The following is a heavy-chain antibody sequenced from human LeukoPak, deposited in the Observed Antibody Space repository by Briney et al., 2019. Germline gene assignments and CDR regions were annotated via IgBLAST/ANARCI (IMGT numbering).Heavy chain of an antibody. CDR1: GFTFSSYG. V-gene: IGHV3-30*03. D-gene: IGHD5-18*01. Sequence: PGRSLRLSCAASGFTFSSYGMHWVRQAPGKGLEWVAVISYDGSNKYYADSVKGRFTISRDNSKNTLYLQMNSLRDEDTAVYYCARVRGSYGYGLDYWGQGTLVTVSS. J-gene: IGHJ4*02. CDR3: ARVRGSYGYGLDY. CDR2: ISYDGSNK.